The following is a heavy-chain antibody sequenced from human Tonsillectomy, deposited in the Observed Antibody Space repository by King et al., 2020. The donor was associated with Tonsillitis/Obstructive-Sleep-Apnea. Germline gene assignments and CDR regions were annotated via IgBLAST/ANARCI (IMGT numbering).Heavy chain of an antibody. D-gene: IGHD6-19*01. CDR1: GFTFSNYD. Sequence: VQLVQSGGGVVQPGRSLRLSCAASGFTFSNYDMHWVRQVPGKGLEWVAVISYDGSNKYYEDSVKGRFTISRDNSKNTLYLQMNSLRAEDTAVYYCARDFDTIAVAGPDYWGQGTLVTVSP. CDR3: ARDFDTIAVAGPDY. CDR2: ISYDGSNK. J-gene: IGHJ4*02. V-gene: IGHV3-30*03.